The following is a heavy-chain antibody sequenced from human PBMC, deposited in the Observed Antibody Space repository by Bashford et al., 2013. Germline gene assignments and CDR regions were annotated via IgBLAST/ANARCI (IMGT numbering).Heavy chain of an antibody. CDR3: AKDLDGGYNYFDY. J-gene: IGHJ4*02. Sequence: RQAPGKGLEWLAVISYDGHXKYYADSVKGRFTISRDNSKNTLYLQMNSLRAEDTAVYYCAKDLDGGYNYFDYWGQGTLVTVSS. CDR2: ISYDGHXK. D-gene: IGHD5-24*01. V-gene: IGHV3-30*18.